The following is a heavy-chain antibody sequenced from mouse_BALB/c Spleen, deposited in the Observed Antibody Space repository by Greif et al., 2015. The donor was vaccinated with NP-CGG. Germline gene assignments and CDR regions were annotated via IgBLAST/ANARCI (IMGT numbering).Heavy chain of an antibody. Sequence: VKLVDSGPGLVAPSQSLSITCTVSGFSLTSYDISWIRQPPGKGLEWLGVIWTGGGTNYNSAFMSRLSISKDNSKSQVFLKMNSRQTDDTAIYYCVRDRGYGNLWFAYWGQGTLVTVSA. J-gene: IGHJ3*01. CDR1: GFSLTSYD. CDR2: IWTGGGT. D-gene: IGHD2-10*02. CDR3: VRDRGYGNLWFAY. V-gene: IGHV2-9-2*01.